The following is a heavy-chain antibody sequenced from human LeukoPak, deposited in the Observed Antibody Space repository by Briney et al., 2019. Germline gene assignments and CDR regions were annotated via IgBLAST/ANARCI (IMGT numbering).Heavy chain of an antibody. D-gene: IGHD1-26*01. J-gene: IGHJ4*02. CDR2: IIPILGIA. Sequence: SVKVSCKASGGTFSSYAISWVRQAPGQGLEWMGRIIPILGIANYAQKFQGRVTITADKSTSTAYMELSSLRSEDTAVYYCAREFDSGSYYYFDYWGQGTLVTVSS. CDR1: GGTFSSYA. V-gene: IGHV1-69*04. CDR3: AREFDSGSYYYFDY.